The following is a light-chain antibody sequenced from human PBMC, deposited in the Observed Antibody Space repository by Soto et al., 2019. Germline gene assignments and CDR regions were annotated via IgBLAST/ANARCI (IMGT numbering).Light chain of an antibody. CDR1: STDIGAYSF. CDR3: SSFAGSPTLVV. J-gene: IGLJ2*01. Sequence: QSALTQPRSVSGSPGQSVTLSCTGSSTDIGAYSFVSWYQQHPGEAPKLLIYDVHDRPSGVPDRFSGSKSGTTASLTISGLQAEDEADYYCSSFAGSPTLVVFGGGTKLTVL. V-gene: IGLV2-11*01. CDR2: DVH.